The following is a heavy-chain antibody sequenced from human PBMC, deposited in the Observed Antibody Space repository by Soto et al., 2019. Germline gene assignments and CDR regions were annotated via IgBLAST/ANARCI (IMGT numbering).Heavy chain of an antibody. J-gene: IGHJ6*02. CDR3: ARDNDRLQLGGNYYYILDV. Sequence: QVQLVQSGAEMKEPGSSVKVSCKTSGGTFSSSAISWLRQAPGQGLEWMGGIIPLFRTPDYAQKFPGRVTIAEDESTSTAYMELSSLRSEDTAVYYCARDNDRLQLGGNYYYILDVWGQGTRITVSS. CDR1: GGTFSSSA. V-gene: IGHV1-69*12. D-gene: IGHD5-12*01. CDR2: IIPLFRTP.